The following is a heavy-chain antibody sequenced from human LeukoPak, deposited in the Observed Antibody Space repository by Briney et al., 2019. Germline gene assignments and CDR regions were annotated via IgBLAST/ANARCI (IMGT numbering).Heavy chain of an antibody. Sequence: PSQTLSLTCTVAGGSISSGSYEWGWIRQPAGKGLEGIVRNYTSGSTNYNPSLKSRVTISVDTSKTQFSLKLSSVTAADTAVYYCAYSSSWYSSFQHWGQGTLVTVSS. J-gene: IGHJ1*01. CDR2: NYTSGST. CDR1: GGSISSGSYE. V-gene: IGHV4-61*02. D-gene: IGHD6-13*01. CDR3: AYSSSWYSSFQH.